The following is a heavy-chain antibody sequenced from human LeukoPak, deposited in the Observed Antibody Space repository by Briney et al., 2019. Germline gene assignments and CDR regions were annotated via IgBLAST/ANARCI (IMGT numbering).Heavy chain of an antibody. CDR3: ARESGKFDY. V-gene: IGHV3-43*02. CDR2: ISGDGVST. J-gene: IGHJ4*02. CDR1: GLPIADFA. Sequence: QPGGSLRLSCVASGLPIADFAMHWVRQAPGKVLEWVSLISGDGVSTFYADSVKGRFSISRDNSKNSLSLEMNSLRTEDTAMYYCARESGKFDYWGQGTLVAVSS.